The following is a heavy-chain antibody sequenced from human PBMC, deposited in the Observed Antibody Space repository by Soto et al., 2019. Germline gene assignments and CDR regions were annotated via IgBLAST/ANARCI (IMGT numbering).Heavy chain of an antibody. CDR2: ISYDGSNK. D-gene: IGHD5-18*01. Sequence: QVQLVESGGGVVQPGRSLRLSCAASGFTFSSYAMHWVRQAPGKGLEWVAVISYDGSNKYYADSVKGRFTISRDNSKITLYLQMNSLRAEDTAVYYCAIDREPAMVSNWFDPWGQGTLVTVSS. CDR3: AIDREPAMVSNWFDP. J-gene: IGHJ5*02. CDR1: GFTFSSYA. V-gene: IGHV3-30-3*01.